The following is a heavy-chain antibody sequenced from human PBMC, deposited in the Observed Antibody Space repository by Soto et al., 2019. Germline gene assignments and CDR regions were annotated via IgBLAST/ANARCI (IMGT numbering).Heavy chain of an antibody. CDR2: ISPKSGGT. CDR3: VRWSYLDY. Sequence: QVQLVQSGAEVKKPGASVKVSCEASGYNFIDYYIHWVRQAPGQGFEWMGRISPKSGGTNYAQKFEGRVTMTWDTSLNTAYMELSSLKSDDTAVYYCVRWSYLDYWGQGTRVTVSS. CDR1: GYNFIDYY. V-gene: IGHV1-2*02. J-gene: IGHJ4*02. D-gene: IGHD3-3*01.